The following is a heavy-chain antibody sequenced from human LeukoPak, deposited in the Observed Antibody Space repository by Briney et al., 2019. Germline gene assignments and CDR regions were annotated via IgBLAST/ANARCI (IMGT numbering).Heavy chain of an antibody. D-gene: IGHD1-26*01. CDR1: EFTFSRYW. CDR3: AGRIFDI. J-gene: IGHJ3*02. CDR2: IKEDGGEK. V-gene: IGHV3-7*01. Sequence: GGSLRLSCTASEFTFSRYWMSWVRQAPGKGLEWVANIKEDGGEKYYVDSVKGRFTISRDNAKNSLYLQMDSLRAEDTAVYYCAGRIFDIWGQGTMVTVSS.